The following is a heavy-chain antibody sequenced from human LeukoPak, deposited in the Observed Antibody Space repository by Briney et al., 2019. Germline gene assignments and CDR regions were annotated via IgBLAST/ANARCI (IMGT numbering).Heavy chain of an antibody. D-gene: IGHD5-24*01. J-gene: IGHJ4*02. CDR2: IYYSGST. CDR3: ARAAREMATTPDFDY. Sequence: SETLSLTCTVSGGSISSYYWSWIRQPPGKGLEWIGYIYYSGSTNYNPSLKSRVTISIDTSKNQFSLKLSSVTAADTAVHYCARAAREMATTPDFDYWGQGTLVTVSS. CDR1: GGSISSYY. V-gene: IGHV4-59*01.